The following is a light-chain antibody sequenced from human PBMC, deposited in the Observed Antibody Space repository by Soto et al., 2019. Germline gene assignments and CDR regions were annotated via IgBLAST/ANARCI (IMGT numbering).Light chain of an antibody. CDR2: EVT. J-gene: IGLJ1*01. Sequence: QSVLTQPASVSGSPGQSITISCTGTSNDVGAHNFVSWYQQHPGKAPKVLIYEVTNRPSGVSNRFSGSKSGNTASLTISGLQAEDEADYYCNAYTNTAALVFGTGTKVTVL. CDR1: SNDVGAHNF. CDR3: NAYTNTAALV. V-gene: IGLV2-14*01.